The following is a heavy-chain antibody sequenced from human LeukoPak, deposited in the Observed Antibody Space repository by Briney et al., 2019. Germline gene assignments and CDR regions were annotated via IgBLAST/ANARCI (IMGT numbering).Heavy chain of an antibody. J-gene: IGHJ4*02. CDR2: IKSKTDGGTT. CDR3: TTDLGYSSSWYGY. Sequence: PGGSLRLSCAASEFTFSNAWMGWVRQAPGKGLEWVGRIKSKTDGGTTDYAAPVKGRFTISRDDSKNTLYLQMNSLKTEDTAVYYCTTDLGYSSSWYGYWGQGTLVTVSS. D-gene: IGHD6-13*01. V-gene: IGHV3-15*01. CDR1: EFTFSNAW.